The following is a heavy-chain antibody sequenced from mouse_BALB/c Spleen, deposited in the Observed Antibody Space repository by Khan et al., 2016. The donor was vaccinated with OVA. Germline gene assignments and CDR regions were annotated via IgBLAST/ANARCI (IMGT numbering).Heavy chain of an antibody. J-gene: IGHJ1*01. CDR2: ISYSGSA. D-gene: IGHD1-1*01. Sequence: EVQLQGSGPGLVKPSQSLSLTCTVSGYSITSDYAWNWIRQFPGNKLEWMGYISYSGSANYNPSLKSRISITRDTSENQFFLHLNSVTTEDSATYYCARRYYYGHWYFDVWGAGTTVTVSS. CDR1: GYSITSDYA. V-gene: IGHV3-2*02. CDR3: ARRYYYGHWYFDV.